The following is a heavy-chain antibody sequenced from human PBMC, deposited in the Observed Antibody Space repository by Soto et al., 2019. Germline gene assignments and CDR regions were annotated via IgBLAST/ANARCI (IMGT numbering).Heavy chain of an antibody. J-gene: IGHJ4*02. Sequence: SETLSLTCTVSGGSISSYYWSWIRQPAGKGLEWIGYIYYSGSTNYNPSLKSRVTLSVDTSKNQFSLKLSSVTAADTAVYYCARFDYGSGRDYFDYWGQGTLVTVSS. CDR1: GGSISSYY. CDR3: ARFDYGSGRDYFDY. D-gene: IGHD3-10*01. V-gene: IGHV4-59*08. CDR2: IYYSGST.